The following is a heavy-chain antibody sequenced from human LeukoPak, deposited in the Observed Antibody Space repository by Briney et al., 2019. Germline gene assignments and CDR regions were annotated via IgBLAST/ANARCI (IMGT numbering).Heavy chain of an antibody. Sequence: GGSLRLSCAASGFTFSSYAMSWVRQAPGKGLEWVSAISGSGGSTYYADSVKGRFTISRDDSKNTLYLQMNSLRAEDTAVYYCAKPSYYDFWSGSDYWGQGTLVTVSS. CDR2: ISGSGGST. CDR3: AKPSYYDFWSGSDY. CDR1: GFTFSSYA. V-gene: IGHV3-23*01. D-gene: IGHD3-3*01. J-gene: IGHJ4*02.